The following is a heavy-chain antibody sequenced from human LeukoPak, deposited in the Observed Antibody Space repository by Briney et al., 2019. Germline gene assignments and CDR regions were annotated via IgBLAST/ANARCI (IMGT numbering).Heavy chain of an antibody. CDR1: GGSISSGGYY. Sequence: PSQTLSLTCTVSGGSISSGGYYWSWIRQPPGKGLEWIGYIYHSGSTYYNPSLKSRVTISVDRSKNQFSLKLSSVTAADTAVYYCASLTWGHMDVWGKGTTVTVSS. V-gene: IGHV4-30-2*01. J-gene: IGHJ6*03. CDR3: ASLTWGHMDV. CDR2: IYHSGST. D-gene: IGHD1-26*01.